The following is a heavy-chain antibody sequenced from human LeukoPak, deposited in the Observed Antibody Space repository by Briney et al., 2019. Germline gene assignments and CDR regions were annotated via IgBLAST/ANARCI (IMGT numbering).Heavy chain of an antibody. J-gene: IGHJ4*02. CDR3: ARVGYPYGGNYPWAY. CDR2: IKQDGSEK. CDR1: GFTFSSYW. V-gene: IGHV3-7*01. D-gene: IGHD4-23*01. Sequence: PGGSLRLSCAASGFTFSSYWMSWVRQAPGKGLEWVANIKQDGSEKYYVDSVKGRFTISRDNAKNSLYLQMNSLRAEDTAVYYCARVGYPYGGNYPWAYWGQGTLVTVSS.